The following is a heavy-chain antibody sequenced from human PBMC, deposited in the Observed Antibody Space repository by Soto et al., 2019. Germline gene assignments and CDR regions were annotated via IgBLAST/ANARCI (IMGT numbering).Heavy chain of an antibody. V-gene: IGHV3-74*01. J-gene: IGHJ3*02. CDR2: INGDGTRA. Sequence: EVQLEESGGGSVQLGESLRVSCVASGFTFRNQWMHWVRQVPGKGLVWVCRINGDGTRASYADFVKGRFTISRDNAQNLLFLQLKSVRVDDTGVCHCAGEGAAGRGAAIDIWGPGTTVAVSS. CDR1: GFTFRNQW. D-gene: IGHD3-10*01. CDR3: AGEGAAGRGAAIDI.